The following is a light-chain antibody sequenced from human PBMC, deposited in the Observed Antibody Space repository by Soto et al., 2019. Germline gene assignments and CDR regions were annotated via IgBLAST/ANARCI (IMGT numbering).Light chain of an antibody. Sequence: DIQMTQSPSSLSASVGARVTITCRASQSISSWLAWYQQKPGKAPKLLIYDASNLETGVPSRFSGSGSGTDFTFTISSLQPEDIATYYCQQYDNLPITFGQGTRLEIK. J-gene: IGKJ5*01. CDR3: QQYDNLPIT. CDR1: QSISSW. CDR2: DAS. V-gene: IGKV1-33*01.